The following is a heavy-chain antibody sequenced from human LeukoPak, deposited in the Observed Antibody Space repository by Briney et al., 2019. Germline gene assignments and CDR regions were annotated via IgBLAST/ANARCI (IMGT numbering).Heavy chain of an antibody. D-gene: IGHD6-13*01. Sequence: GGSLRLSCAASGFIVSSNYMSWVRQAPGKGLEWVSVIYSDISTYYADSVKGRFTISRDKSKNSLYLQMNSLRVEDTAMYYCARGGYSSSWFWVYWGQGTLVTVSS. J-gene: IGHJ4*02. CDR2: IYSDIST. V-gene: IGHV3-53*01. CDR3: ARGGYSSSWFWVY. CDR1: GFIVSSNY.